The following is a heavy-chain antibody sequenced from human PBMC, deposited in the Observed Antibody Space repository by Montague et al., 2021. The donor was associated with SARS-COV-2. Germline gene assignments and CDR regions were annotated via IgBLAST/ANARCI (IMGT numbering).Heavy chain of an antibody. CDR1: GFTFSSYA. Sequence: SLRLSCAASGFTFSSYAMHWVRQAPGKGLEWVAVISYDGSNKYYADSVKGRFTISRDNSKNTLYLQMNSLRAEDTAVYYCARAQPSHSYPHYFDLWGRGTLVTVSS. V-gene: IGHV3-30-3*01. D-gene: IGHD1-26*01. CDR3: ARAQPSHSYPHYFDL. CDR2: ISYDGSNK. J-gene: IGHJ2*01.